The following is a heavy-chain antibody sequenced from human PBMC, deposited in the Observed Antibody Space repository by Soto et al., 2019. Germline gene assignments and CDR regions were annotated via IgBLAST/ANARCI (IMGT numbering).Heavy chain of an antibody. D-gene: IGHD3-22*01. J-gene: IGHJ5*02. V-gene: IGHV4-30-2*01. CDR3: ARSPPRNYYDSSGYRLGWFDP. Sequence: SETLSLTCAVSVGSFSSGGYSWAWIRQPPGKGLEGIGYIYHSGSTYYNPSLKSRVTISVDRSKNQFSLKLSSVTAADTAVYYCARSPPRNYYDSSGYRLGWFDPWGQGTLVTVSS. CDR2: IYHSGST. CDR1: VGSFSSGGYS.